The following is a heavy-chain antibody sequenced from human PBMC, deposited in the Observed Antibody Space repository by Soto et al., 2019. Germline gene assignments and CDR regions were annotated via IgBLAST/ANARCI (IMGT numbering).Heavy chain of an antibody. J-gene: IGHJ4*02. D-gene: IGHD1-20*01. CDR3: ARGHDPIVNYYFDY. Sequence: QVQLQESGPGLVKPSQTLSLTCTVSGGSISSGDYYWSWIRQHPGKGLEWIGYIYYSGSSYYNPSLKSRVTISVDTSKNQFSLKLSSVTAADTAVYYCARGHDPIVNYYFDYWGQGTLVTVSS. V-gene: IGHV4-31*03. CDR1: GGSISSGDYY. CDR2: IYYSGSS.